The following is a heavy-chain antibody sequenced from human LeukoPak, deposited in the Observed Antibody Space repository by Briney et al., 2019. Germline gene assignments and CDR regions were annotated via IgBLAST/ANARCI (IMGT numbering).Heavy chain of an antibody. CDR3: ARDPLYDFWSGYHASFDY. J-gene: IGHJ4*02. V-gene: IGHV3-7*01. Sequence: GGSLRLSCAASGFTFSSYWMSWVRQAPGKGLEWVANIKQDGSEKYYVDSVKGRFTISRDNAKNSLYLQMNSLRAEDTAVYYCARDPLYDFWSGYHASFDYWGQGTLVTVSS. CDR1: GFTFSSYW. CDR2: IKQDGSEK. D-gene: IGHD3-3*01.